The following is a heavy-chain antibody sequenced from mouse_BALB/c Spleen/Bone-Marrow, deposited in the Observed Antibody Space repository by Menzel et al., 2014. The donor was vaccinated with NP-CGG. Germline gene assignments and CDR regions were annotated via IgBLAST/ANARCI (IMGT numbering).Heavy chain of an antibody. J-gene: IGHJ1*01. D-gene: IGHD3-1*01. CDR3: ARGGGSSGYFDV. V-gene: IGHV1S56*01. Sequence: QVQLQQSGPELVKPGASVKISCKASGYTFTNYDINWVKQRPGQGLEWIGWIYPGDGSTKYNERFKGKATLTADKSSSTAYMQLSSLASENSAVYFCARGGGSSGYFDVWGAGTAVTVSS. CDR2: IYPGDGST. CDR1: GYTFTNYD.